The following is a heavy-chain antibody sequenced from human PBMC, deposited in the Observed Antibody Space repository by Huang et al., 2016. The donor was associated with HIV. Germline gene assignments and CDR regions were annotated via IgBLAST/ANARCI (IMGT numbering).Heavy chain of an antibody. D-gene: IGHD2-21*01. CDR1: GYTLSELS. V-gene: IGHV1-24*01. CDR2: FAPEHGET. Sequence: QVQLVQSGAEVKKPGASVKVSCKVSGYTLSELSIHWVRQAPGKGREWMGGFAPEHGETNDAQNFQGRVTMTEDTSTDTAYMELNSLRSEDTAVYYCATGFDTYYDIWGQGTMVIASS. CDR3: ATGFDTYYDI. J-gene: IGHJ3*02.